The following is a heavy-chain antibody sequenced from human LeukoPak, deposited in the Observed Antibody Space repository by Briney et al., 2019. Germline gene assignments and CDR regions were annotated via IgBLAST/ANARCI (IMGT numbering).Heavy chain of an antibody. V-gene: IGHV3-30*02. Sequence: GGSLRLSCAASRFTFNKYGMHWVRQAPGKGLEWVAFIRYDENNKYYADSVKGRFTISRDNSKNTLYLQMNSLRAEDTALYYCAKTWRGRGYYGYGPSEYFYYMDVWGKGTTVTISS. J-gene: IGHJ6*03. CDR1: RFTFNKYG. CDR2: IRYDENNK. CDR3: AKTWRGRGYYGYGPSEYFYYMDV. D-gene: IGHD3-10*01.